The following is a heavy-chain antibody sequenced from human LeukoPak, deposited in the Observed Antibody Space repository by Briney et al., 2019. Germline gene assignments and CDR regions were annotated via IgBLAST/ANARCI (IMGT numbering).Heavy chain of an antibody. J-gene: IGHJ4*02. V-gene: IGHV4-39*07. D-gene: IGHD6-6*01. CDR3: ARPMYSSSEGFDY. Sequence: SETLSLTCTVSGGSISNTYYYWGWIRQPPGKGLEWIASVYYTGDTYYNPSLKSRVTISLDTSKNQFSLKVNSVTAADTAVYYCARPMYSSSEGFDYWGQGTLVTVSS. CDR2: VYYTGDT. CDR1: GGSISNTYYY.